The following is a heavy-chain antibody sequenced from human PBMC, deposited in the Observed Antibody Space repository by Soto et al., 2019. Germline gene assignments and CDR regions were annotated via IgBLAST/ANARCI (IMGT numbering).Heavy chain of an antibody. CDR1: GGTFSSYA. V-gene: IGHV1-69*06. J-gene: IGHJ5*02. Sequence: QVQLVQSGAEVKKPGSSVKVSCKASGGTFSSYAISWVRQAPGQGLEWMGGIIPIFGTANYAQKFQGRVTITADKSTRTAYMELSSLNSEDTAVHYCARGSPYYYGSGNWFDPWGQGTLVTVSS. CDR2: IIPIFGTA. D-gene: IGHD3-10*01. CDR3: ARGSPYYYGSGNWFDP.